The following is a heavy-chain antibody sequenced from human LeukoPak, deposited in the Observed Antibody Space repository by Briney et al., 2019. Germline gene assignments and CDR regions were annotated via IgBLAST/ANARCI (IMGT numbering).Heavy chain of an antibody. D-gene: IGHD1-26*01. CDR2: ISSSGGRT. V-gene: IGHV3-23*01. CDR3: AKDLLVGATKGNY. CDR1: GFTFSSYA. Sequence: GGSLRLSCAASGFTFSSYAMSWVRQAPGKGLEWVSGISSSGGRTYYADSVKGRFTISRDNSKNTLYLQMNSLRAEDTAVYYCAKDLLVGATKGNYWGQGTLVTVSS. J-gene: IGHJ4*02.